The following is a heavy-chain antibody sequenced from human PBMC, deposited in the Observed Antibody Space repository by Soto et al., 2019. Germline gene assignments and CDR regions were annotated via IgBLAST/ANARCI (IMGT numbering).Heavy chain of an antibody. CDR3: ARWSYLDY. Sequence: GSLRLSCAASGFTFSNSEMNWVRQAPGRGLEWISYITSSDGKTFYADSVKGRFSISRDTSQNTLYLQMNSLRADDTAIYYCARWSYLDYWGQGTRVTVSS. CDR1: GFTFSNSE. J-gene: IGHJ4*02. CDR2: ITSSDGKT. V-gene: IGHV3-48*03. D-gene: IGHD3-3*01.